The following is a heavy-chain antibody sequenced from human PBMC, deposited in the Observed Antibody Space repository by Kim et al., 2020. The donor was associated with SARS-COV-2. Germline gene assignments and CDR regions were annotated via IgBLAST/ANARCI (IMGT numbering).Heavy chain of an antibody. Sequence: GESLKISCKGSGYSFTSYWIGWVRQMPGKGLEWMGIIYPGDSDTRYSPSFQGQVTISADKSISTAYLQWSSLKASDTAMYYCARYSSSWYSGYYYYGMDVWGQGTTVTVSS. D-gene: IGHD6-13*01. J-gene: IGHJ6*02. CDR2: IYPGDSDT. CDR1: GYSFTSYW. V-gene: IGHV5-51*01. CDR3: ARYSSSWYSGYYYYGMDV.